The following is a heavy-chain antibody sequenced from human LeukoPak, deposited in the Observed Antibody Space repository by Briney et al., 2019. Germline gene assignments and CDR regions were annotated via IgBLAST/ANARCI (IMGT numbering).Heavy chain of an antibody. CDR1: GDSITYFY. D-gene: IGHD1-26*01. CDR2: ISSSGST. Sequence: PSETLSLTCSVSGDSITYFYWSWIRQAAGKGLEWIGRISSSGSTDYNASLKSRVTMSVDTSKNQLSLKVISVTAADTAVYYCARVILVHQQEPPGVYFDYWGQGTLVTVSS. V-gene: IGHV4-4*07. CDR3: ARVILVHQQEPPGVYFDY. J-gene: IGHJ4*02.